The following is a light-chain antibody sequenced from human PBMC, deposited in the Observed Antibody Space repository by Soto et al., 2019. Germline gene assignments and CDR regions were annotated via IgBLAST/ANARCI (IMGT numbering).Light chain of an antibody. CDR3: QQRRSWPPTIT. CDR1: QSVSTY. CDR2: DAS. Sequence: EIVLTQSPATLSLSPGERATLACRSIQSVSTYLAWYQQRPGQAPRLLIYDASYRATDIPPRFSGSGSGTDFTLTISSLEPEDFAVYYCQQRRSWPPTITFGQGTRLEIK. J-gene: IGKJ5*01. V-gene: IGKV3-11*01.